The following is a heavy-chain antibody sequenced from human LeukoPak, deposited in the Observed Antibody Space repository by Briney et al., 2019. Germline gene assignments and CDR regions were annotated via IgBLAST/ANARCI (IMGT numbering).Heavy chain of an antibody. V-gene: IGHV1-18*01. CDR3: ARVDYGDPNDY. Sequence: ASVKVSCKASGYTFTSYAMNWVRQAPGQGLEWMGWISAYNGNTNYAQKVQGRVTMTTDTSTSTAYMELRSLRSDDTAVYYCARVDYGDPNDYWGQGTLVTVSS. CDR2: ISAYNGNT. D-gene: IGHD4-17*01. CDR1: GYTFTSYA. J-gene: IGHJ4*02.